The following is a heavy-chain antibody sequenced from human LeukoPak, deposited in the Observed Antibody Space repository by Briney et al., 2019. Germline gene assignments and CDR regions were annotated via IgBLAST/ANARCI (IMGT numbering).Heavy chain of an antibody. D-gene: IGHD3-3*01. CDR1: GFTFDDYA. Sequence: GGSLRLSCAASGFTFDDYAMHWVRQAPGKGLEWVSGISWNGGSIVYADSVKGRFTISRDNAKNSLYLQMNSLRAEDTALYYCAKGAYYDFWSGFYMDVWGKGTTVTVSS. CDR2: ISWNGGSI. V-gene: IGHV3-9*01. CDR3: AKGAYYDFWSGFYMDV. J-gene: IGHJ6*03.